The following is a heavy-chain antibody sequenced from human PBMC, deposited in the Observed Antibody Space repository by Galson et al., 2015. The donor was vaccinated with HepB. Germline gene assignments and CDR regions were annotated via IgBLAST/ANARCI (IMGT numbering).Heavy chain of an antibody. CDR3: ARDRSENYDFWSAYYYGMDV. V-gene: IGHV3-11*04. CDR2: ISSSGSTI. CDR1: GFTFSDYY. J-gene: IGHJ6*02. Sequence: SLRLSCAASGFTFSDYYMSWIRQAPGKGLEWVSYISSSGSTIYYADSVKGRFTISRDNAKNSLYLQMNSLRAEDTAVYYCARDRSENYDFWSAYYYGMDVWGQGTTVTVSS. D-gene: IGHD3-3*01.